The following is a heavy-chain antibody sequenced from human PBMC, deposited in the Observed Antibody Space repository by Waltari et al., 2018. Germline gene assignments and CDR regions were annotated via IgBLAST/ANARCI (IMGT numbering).Heavy chain of an antibody. V-gene: IGHV4-61*02. Sequence: QVQLQESGPGLAKASQTLSLTCDVSGGSSGNLNFYWSWIRQPAGKGLEWIGRIYRSGVTDYNPSLRGRATMFLDMSKNQFSLTVDSLIAADTAVYYCAVSPDTATSRAAFHFWGPGTTVSVSS. CDR2: IYRSGVT. J-gene: IGHJ6*02. CDR3: AVSPDTATSRAAFHF. D-gene: IGHD5-18*01. CDR1: GGSSGNLNFY.